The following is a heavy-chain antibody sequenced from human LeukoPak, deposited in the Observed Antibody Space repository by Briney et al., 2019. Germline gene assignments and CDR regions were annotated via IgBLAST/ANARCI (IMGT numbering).Heavy chain of an antibody. V-gene: IGHV1-2*06. CDR2: INPNSGGT. CDR1: GYTFTGYY. J-gene: IGHJ4*02. CDR3: ARDKSPYSGGYPGDY. Sequence: ASVKVSCKASGYTFTGYYMHWVRQAPGQGLEWMGRINPNSGGTNYAQKFQGRVTMTRDTSISTAYMELSRLRSDDTAVYYCARDKSPYSGGYPGDYWGQGTLVTVSS. D-gene: IGHD3-22*01.